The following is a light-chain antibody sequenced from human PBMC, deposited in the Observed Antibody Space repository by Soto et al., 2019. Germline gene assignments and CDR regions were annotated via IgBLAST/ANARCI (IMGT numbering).Light chain of an antibody. Sequence: DSVMTQSPLSLPVTPGEPASISCRSSQSLLHSNGYNYLDWYLQNPGQSPQLLIYLGSSRASGVPDRFSGSGSGTDFTLKISRAEAEDVGVYYCMQPLQSWTFGQGTKVEIK. J-gene: IGKJ1*01. CDR1: QSLLHSNGYNY. CDR2: LGS. CDR3: MQPLQSWT. V-gene: IGKV2-28*01.